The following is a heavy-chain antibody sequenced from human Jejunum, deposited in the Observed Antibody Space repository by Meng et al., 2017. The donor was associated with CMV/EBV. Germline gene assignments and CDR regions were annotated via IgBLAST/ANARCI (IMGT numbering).Heavy chain of an antibody. CDR2: VYTGNSA. V-gene: IGHV4-4*07. D-gene: IGHD1-7*01. CDR1: GASNSNNN. J-gene: IGHJ4*02. Sequence: QMKITDPGPGLWTHTEPSSLNCTVSGASNSNNNWSCFCQPAGKTLEWIGRVYTGNSAHYNPSLKSRVTMSLDTSKNQFSLKLTSVTAADTAFYYCARDHLGITGASVWGPGTLVTVSS. CDR3: ARDHLGITGASV.